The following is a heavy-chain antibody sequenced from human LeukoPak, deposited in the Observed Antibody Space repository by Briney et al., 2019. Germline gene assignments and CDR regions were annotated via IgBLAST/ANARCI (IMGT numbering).Heavy chain of an antibody. CDR3: AREIIAAAHLDY. Sequence: PGGSLRLSCAASGFTFSSYAMSWVRQAPGKGLVWVSRINSDGSSTSYADSVKGRFTISRDNAKNTLYLQMNSLRAEDTAVYYCAREIIAAAHLDYWGQGTLVTVSS. D-gene: IGHD6-13*01. CDR2: INSDGSST. V-gene: IGHV3-74*01. CDR1: GFTFSSYA. J-gene: IGHJ4*02.